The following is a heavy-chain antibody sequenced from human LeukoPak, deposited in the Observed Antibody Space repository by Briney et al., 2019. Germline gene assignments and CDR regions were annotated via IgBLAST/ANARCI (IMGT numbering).Heavy chain of an antibody. D-gene: IGHD5-12*01. CDR2: VYYSGSA. CDR3: ARARGYTGYGGAYFDY. CDR1: GGSVSSGSYY. J-gene: IGHJ4*02. V-gene: IGHV4-61*01. Sequence: SETLSLTCSVSGGSVSSGSYYWSWIRQPPGKGLEWIGYVYYSGSAKCNPSLESRVTISVDTSKNQFSLKLSSVTAADTAVHYCARARGYTGYGGAYFDYWGQGTLVTVSS.